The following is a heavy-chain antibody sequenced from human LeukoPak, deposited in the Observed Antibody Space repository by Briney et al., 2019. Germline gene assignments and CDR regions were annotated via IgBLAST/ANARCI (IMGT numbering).Heavy chain of an antibody. J-gene: IGHJ6*03. Sequence: ASVKVSCKASGYTFTSYAMNWVRQAPGQGLEWMGWISAYNGNTNYAQKLQGRVTMTTDTSTSTAYMELRSLRSDDTAVYYCARAAAPDYYYYYMDVWGKGTTVTVSS. CDR3: ARAAAPDYYYYYMDV. V-gene: IGHV1-18*01. D-gene: IGHD6-6*01. CDR1: GYTFTSYA. CDR2: ISAYNGNT.